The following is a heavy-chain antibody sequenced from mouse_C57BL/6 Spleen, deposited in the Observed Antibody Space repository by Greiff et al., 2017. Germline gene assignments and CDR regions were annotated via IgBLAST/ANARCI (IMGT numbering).Heavy chain of an antibody. CDR2: IYPGDGDA. V-gene: IGHV1-80*01. D-gene: IGHD2-10*01. J-gene: IGHJ2*01. CDR1: GYAFSSYW. CDR3: ARKSYYLFDY. Sequence: VQLVESGAELVKPGASVKISCKASGYAFSSYWMNWVKQRPGKGLEWIGQIYPGDGDANYNGKFKGKATLTADKSSSTAYMQLSSLTSEDSAVYFCARKSYYLFDYWGQGTTLTVSS.